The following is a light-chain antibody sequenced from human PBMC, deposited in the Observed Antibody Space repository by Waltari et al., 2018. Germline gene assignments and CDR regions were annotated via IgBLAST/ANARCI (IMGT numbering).Light chain of an antibody. J-gene: IGKJ1*01. V-gene: IGKV4-1*01. CDR2: WAS. Sequence: DIVMTQSADSLRVSLGERATITCKSDQSVSYSSNNKNYLAWYRQKPGQPPQLLISWASTREFGVPDRFSGSGSGTDFTLTISSLQAEDVAVYYCQQYYAVPPTFGPGTKVEIK. CDR1: QSVSYSSNNKNY. CDR3: QQYYAVPPT.